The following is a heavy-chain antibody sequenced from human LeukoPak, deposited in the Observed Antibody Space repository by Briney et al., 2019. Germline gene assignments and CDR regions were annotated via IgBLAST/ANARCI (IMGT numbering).Heavy chain of an antibody. D-gene: IGHD5-18*01. V-gene: IGHV1-18*01. CDR2: ISAYNGNT. CDR1: GYTFTSYG. CDR3: ARDRGGGYSYGSLGY. J-gene: IGHJ4*02. Sequence: ASVKVSCKASGYTFTSYGISWVRQAPGQGLEWMGWISAYNGNTNYAQKLQGRVTMTTDTSTSTAYMELSRLRSDDTAVYYCARDRGGGYSYGSLGYWGQGTLVTVSS.